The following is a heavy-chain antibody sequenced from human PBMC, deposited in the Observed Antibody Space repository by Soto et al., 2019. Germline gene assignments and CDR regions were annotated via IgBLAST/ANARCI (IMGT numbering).Heavy chain of an antibody. CDR1: GFTFSNYW. D-gene: IGHD5-18*01. J-gene: IGHJ6*02. Sequence: GSLRLSCVASGFTFSNYWMHWVRQAPGKGLEWVSAISGSGGSTYYADSVKGRFTISRDNSKNTLYLQMNSLRAEDTAVYYCAKEAGYNYGYDGMDVWGQGTTVTVSS. CDR2: ISGSGGST. CDR3: AKEAGYNYGYDGMDV. V-gene: IGHV3-23*01.